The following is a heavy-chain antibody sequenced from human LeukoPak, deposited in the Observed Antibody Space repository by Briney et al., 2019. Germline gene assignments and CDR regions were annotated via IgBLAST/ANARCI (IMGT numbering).Heavy chain of an antibody. Sequence: SETLSLTCTASGGSITTPKYFWDWLRQSPGKGPEWIGGIFHVGSTHYSPSLKSRVTMSIDTSKNQFSLTLTSLTAADTGIYYCARGGVGANSEGIGSWGRGILVTVSS. CDR1: GGSITTPKYF. J-gene: IGHJ4*02. V-gene: IGHV4-39*07. CDR2: IFHVGST. D-gene: IGHD1-26*01. CDR3: ARGGVGANSEGIGS.